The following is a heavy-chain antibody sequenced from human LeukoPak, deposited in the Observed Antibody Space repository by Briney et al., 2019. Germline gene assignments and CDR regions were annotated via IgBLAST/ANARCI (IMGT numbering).Heavy chain of an antibody. J-gene: IGHJ5*02. CDR2: INPNSGGT. D-gene: IGHD5-18*01. CDR1: GYTFTGYY. Sequence: ASVTVSCKASGYTFTGYYMHWVRQAPGQGLEWMGWINPNSGGTNYAQKFQGRVTMTRDTSISTAYMELSRLRSDDTAVYYCARERMDTAMEMGFDPWGQGTLVTVSS. CDR3: ARERMDTAMEMGFDP. V-gene: IGHV1-2*02.